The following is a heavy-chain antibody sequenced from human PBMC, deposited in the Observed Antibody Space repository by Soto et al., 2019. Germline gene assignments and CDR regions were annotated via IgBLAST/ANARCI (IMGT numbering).Heavy chain of an antibody. CDR1: GYTFTDYD. Sequence: QVQLMQSGAEVRKPGASVKVSCRASGYTFTDYDINWVRQATGQGLEWLGWMTPNSGNTGYALKFQGRVTVTADESTHTVYMELSSLRSEDTAVYFCASGIQLWLRRRNNGYSGWGQGTLVTVSS. V-gene: IGHV1-8*03. CDR3: ASGIQLWLRRRNNGYSG. CDR2: MTPNSGNT. J-gene: IGHJ4*02. D-gene: IGHD5-18*01.